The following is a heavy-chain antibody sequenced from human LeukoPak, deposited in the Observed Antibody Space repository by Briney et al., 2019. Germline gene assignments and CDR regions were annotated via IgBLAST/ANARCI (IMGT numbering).Heavy chain of an antibody. CDR1: GFTFSSYA. CDR2: ISGSGGST. V-gene: IGHV3-23*01. D-gene: IGHD4-17*01. J-gene: IGHJ4*02. Sequence: PGGSLRLSCAASGFTFSSYAMSWVRQAPGKGLEWVSAISGSGGSTYYADSVKGRFTISRDNSKNTLYLQMNSLRAEDTAVYYCAKILVRDYGDVPTGRYFDYWGQGTLVTVSS. CDR3: AKILVRDYGDVPTGRYFDY.